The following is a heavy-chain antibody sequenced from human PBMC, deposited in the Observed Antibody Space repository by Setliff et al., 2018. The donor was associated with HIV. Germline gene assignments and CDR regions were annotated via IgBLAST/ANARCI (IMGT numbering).Heavy chain of an antibody. CDR1: GGSFSGYY. Sequence: PSETLSLTCAVYGGSFSGYYWSWIRQPPGKGLEWIGEINHSGSTNYNMSLWSRVTISLDASRNQFSLKLSSVTATDTAVYYCARSPAAEGFWGQGTLVTVSS. CDR3: ARSPAAEGF. D-gene: IGHD6-13*01. J-gene: IGHJ4*02. CDR2: INHSGST. V-gene: IGHV4-34*01.